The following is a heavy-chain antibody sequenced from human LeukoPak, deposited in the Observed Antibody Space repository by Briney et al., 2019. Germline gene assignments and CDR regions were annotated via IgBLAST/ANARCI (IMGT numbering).Heavy chain of an antibody. V-gene: IGHV3-74*01. CDR1: GFTFSSYS. CDR2: INSDGSGT. CDR3: ARDSIPVSVYFDH. J-gene: IGHJ4*02. D-gene: IGHD6-19*01. Sequence: GGSLRLSCAASGFTFSSYSMNWVRQAPGKGLVWVSRINSDGSGTSYADSVKGRFTISRDNAKNALYLQMNSLRAEDTALYYCARDSIPVSVYFDHWGQGTLVTVSS.